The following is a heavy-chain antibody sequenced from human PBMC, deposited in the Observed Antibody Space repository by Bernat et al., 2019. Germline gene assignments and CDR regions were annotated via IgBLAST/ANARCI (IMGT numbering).Heavy chain of an antibody. D-gene: IGHD3-3*01. CDR1: GFTFSSYA. Sequence: EVQLVESGGGLVQPGGSLRLSCAASGFTFSSYAMSWVRQAPGQGLEWVSAISGSGGSTYYADSVKDRFNITRDNSKNTLDLKRNSLRAEETAVYYCAASGYYSKGYFDYWGQGTLVTVSS. V-gene: IGHV3-23*04. J-gene: IGHJ4*02. CDR2: ISGSGGST. CDR3: AASGYYSKGYFDY.